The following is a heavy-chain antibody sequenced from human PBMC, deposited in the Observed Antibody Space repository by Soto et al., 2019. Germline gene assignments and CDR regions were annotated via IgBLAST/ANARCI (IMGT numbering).Heavy chain of an antibody. Sequence: VSGPTLVNPTQTLTLTCTFSGFSLSTSGMCVSWIRQPPGKALEWLALIDWDDDKYYSTSLKTRLTISKDTSKNQVVLTMTNMDPVDTATYYCARSTYYYDSSGSTGNYPLDFAYWGQGTLVTSPQ. CDR3: ARSTYYYDSSGSTGNYPLDFAY. J-gene: IGHJ4*02. D-gene: IGHD3-22*01. CDR1: GFSLSTSGMC. V-gene: IGHV2-70*01. CDR2: IDWDDDK.